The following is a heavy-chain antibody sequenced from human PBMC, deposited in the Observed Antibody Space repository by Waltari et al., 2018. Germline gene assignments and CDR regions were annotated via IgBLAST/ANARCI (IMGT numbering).Heavy chain of an antibody. V-gene: IGHV2-5*02. D-gene: IGHD1-26*01. CDR1: GISLSTSGVG. J-gene: IGHJ4*02. CDR3: SHRGGSYLGAGFVYFDY. Sequence: QITLKESGPTLVKPTQTLTLTCTFSGISLSTSGVGVGWIRQPTGKALEWLAIIYWDDDKRDSPSLKSTLTITKDTSKNQVVLTMTNMDPVYTATYYCSHRGGSYLGAGFVYFDYWGQGTLVTVSS. CDR2: IYWDDDK.